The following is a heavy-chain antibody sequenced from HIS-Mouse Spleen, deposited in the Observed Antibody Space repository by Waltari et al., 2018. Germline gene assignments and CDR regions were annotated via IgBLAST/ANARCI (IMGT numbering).Heavy chain of an antibody. J-gene: IGHJ5*02. Sequence: QVQLQESGPGLVKPSQTLSLTCTVSGGPISTGGYYWRWLPQPPGNGLEWIGYIYSSGRTYYNPSLKSRVTISVDTSKNQFSLKLSSVTAADTAVYYCARSPYYDFWSGYSDNWFDPWGQGTLVTVSS. D-gene: IGHD3-3*01. V-gene: IGHV4-31*03. CDR2: IYSSGRT. CDR3: ARSPYYDFWSGYSDNWFDP. CDR1: GGPISTGGYY.